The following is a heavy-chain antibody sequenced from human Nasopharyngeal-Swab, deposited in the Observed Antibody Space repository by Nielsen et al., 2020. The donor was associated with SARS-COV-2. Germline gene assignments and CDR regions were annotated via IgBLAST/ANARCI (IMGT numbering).Heavy chain of an antibody. D-gene: IGHD4-17*01. J-gene: IGHJ4*02. CDR1: GFTCSSYG. CDR3: ARDAPAHYGAFY. V-gene: IGHV3-30*03. CDR2: IAHDASNE. Sequence: GASLKISCAAAGFTCSSYGMHWVRQAPGKGVEWGAFIAHDASNEYYGDSVKGRFSISRDSSKNTLYLQMDSLRGEDTAVYYCARDAPAHYGAFYWGRGTLVTVSS.